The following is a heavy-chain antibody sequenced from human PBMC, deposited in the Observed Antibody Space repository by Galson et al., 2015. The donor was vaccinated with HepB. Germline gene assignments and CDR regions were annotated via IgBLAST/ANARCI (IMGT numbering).Heavy chain of an antibody. Sequence: TLSLTCAVSGASVSSGSDSWSWIRQPPGKGLEWIGYIFYSGITYYNPSLETRVRISSDMSKNRFSLKLSSVAAADTAVYFCARAPYLDSSGYYGGFDSWGQGTLVVVSS. V-gene: IGHV4-30-4*07. D-gene: IGHD3-22*01. CDR3: ARAPYLDSSGYYGGFDS. CDR2: IFYSGIT. CDR1: GASVSSGSDS. J-gene: IGHJ4*02.